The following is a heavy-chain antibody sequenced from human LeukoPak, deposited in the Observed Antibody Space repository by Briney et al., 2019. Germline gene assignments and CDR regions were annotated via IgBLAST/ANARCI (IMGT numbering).Heavy chain of an antibody. Sequence: GESLKISCKGSGYSFTSYWIGWVRQMPGKGLEWMGIIYPGDSDTRYSPSFQGQVTISADKSISTAYLQWSSLKASDTAMYYCARQNPYYDILTGPFDYWGQGTLVTVSS. CDR2: IYPGDSDT. CDR1: GYSFTSYW. V-gene: IGHV5-51*01. J-gene: IGHJ4*02. D-gene: IGHD3-9*01. CDR3: ARQNPYYDILTGPFDY.